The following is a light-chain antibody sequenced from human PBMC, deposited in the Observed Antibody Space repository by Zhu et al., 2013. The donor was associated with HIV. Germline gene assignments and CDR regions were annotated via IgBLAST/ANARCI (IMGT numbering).Light chain of an antibody. J-gene: IGKJ2*01. Sequence: DIVLTQSPATLSLSPGERATLSCRASQSLSRFLAWYQQKPGQSPSLLIYDASNRATGIPARFSGSGSGTDFTLTINSLEPEDFAVYYCQQRSNWMYTFGQGTKLEIK. CDR1: QSLSRF. CDR2: DAS. CDR3: QQRSNWMYT. V-gene: IGKV3-11*01.